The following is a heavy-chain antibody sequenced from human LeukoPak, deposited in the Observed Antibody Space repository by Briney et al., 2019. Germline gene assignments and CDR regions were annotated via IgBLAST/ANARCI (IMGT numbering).Heavy chain of an antibody. CDR2: ISGSGVTT. Sequence: PGGTLRLSCVVSGFTLSSYGMSWVRQAPGRGLEWVSTISGSGVTTYYADSVKGRVTISRDSSKNTLYLQMNSLRAEDAAGYYCAELCITMFGGVWGKGTTVTISS. CDR3: AELCITMFGGV. CDR1: GFTLSSYG. V-gene: IGHV3-23*01. J-gene: IGHJ6*04. D-gene: IGHD3-10*02.